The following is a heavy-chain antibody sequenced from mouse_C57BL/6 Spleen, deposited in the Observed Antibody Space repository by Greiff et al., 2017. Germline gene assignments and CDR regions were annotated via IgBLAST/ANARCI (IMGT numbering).Heavy chain of an antibody. CDR3: ARYSSEAY. V-gene: IGHV1-55*01. CDR1: GYTFTSYW. J-gene: IGHJ3*01. CDR2: IYPGSGST. Sequence: QVQLQQSGAELVKPGASVKMSCKASGYTFTSYWITWVKQRPGQGLEWIGDIYPGSGSTNYNEKFKSKATLTVATSSSTAYMQLSSLTSEDSAVYYCARYSSEAYWGQGTLVTVSA. D-gene: IGHD3-2*02.